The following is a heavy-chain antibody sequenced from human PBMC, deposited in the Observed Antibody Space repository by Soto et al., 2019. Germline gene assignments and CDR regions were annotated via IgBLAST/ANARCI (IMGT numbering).Heavy chain of an antibody. CDR1: GFTFSSYS. D-gene: IGHD1-26*01. J-gene: IGHJ4*02. CDR3: ARENGGSYYDVDY. V-gene: IGHV3-21*01. Sequence: EVQLVESGGGLVKPGGSLRLSCAASGFTFSSYSMNWVRQAPGKGLEWVSSISSSSSYIYYADSVKGRFTISRDNDKNSLYMQMNSLRAEDTAVYYCARENGGSYYDVDYWGQGTLVTVSS. CDR2: ISSSSSYI.